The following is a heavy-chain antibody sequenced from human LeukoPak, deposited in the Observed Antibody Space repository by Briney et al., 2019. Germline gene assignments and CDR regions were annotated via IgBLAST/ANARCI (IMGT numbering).Heavy chain of an antibody. D-gene: IGHD5-18*01. J-gene: IGHJ4*02. CDR2: IYHSGST. V-gene: IGHV4-38-2*01. Sequence: GSLRLSCAASGFTFSDYYMSWIRQPPGKGLEWIGRIYHSGSTYYNSSLKSRVTISADTSKNQFSLKLSSVTAADTAVYYCARFGAQDMVTWVDYWGQGTLVTVSS. CDR3: ARFGAQDMVTWVDY. CDR1: GFTFSDYY.